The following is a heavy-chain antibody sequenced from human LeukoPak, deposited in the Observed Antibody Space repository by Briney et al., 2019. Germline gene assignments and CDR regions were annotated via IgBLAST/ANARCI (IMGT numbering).Heavy chain of an antibody. CDR2: IYYSGST. CDR1: GGSISSYY. Sequence: ASETLSLTCTVSGGSISSYYWSWIRQPPGKGLEWIGYIYYSGSTNYNPSLKSRVTMSVDTSKNQFSLKLSSVTAADTAVYYCARGLGGFGKYYYYYYGMDVWGQGTTVTVSS. CDR3: ARGLGGFGKYYYYYYGMDV. D-gene: IGHD3-10*01. J-gene: IGHJ6*02. V-gene: IGHV4-59*12.